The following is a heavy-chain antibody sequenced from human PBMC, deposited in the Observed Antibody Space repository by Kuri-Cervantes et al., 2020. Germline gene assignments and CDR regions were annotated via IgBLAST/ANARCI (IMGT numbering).Heavy chain of an antibody. CDR1: GGTFSSYA. Sequence: SVKVSCKASGGTFSSYAISWVRQAPGQGLEWMGGIIPIFGTANYAQKFQGRVTITADKSTSTAYMELSSLRSEGTAVYYCARGRPKMVAATAIDYWGQGTLVTVSS. J-gene: IGHJ4*02. D-gene: IGHD2-15*01. CDR2: IIPIFGTA. V-gene: IGHV1-69*06. CDR3: ARGRPKMVAATAIDY.